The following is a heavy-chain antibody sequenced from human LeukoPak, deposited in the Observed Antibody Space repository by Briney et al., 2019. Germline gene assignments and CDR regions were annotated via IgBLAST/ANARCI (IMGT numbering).Heavy chain of an antibody. CDR2: IYYSGST. CDR3: ARDPQCSSGWYIGDY. V-gene: IGHV4-39*07. J-gene: IGHJ4*02. CDR1: GGSISSSSYY. D-gene: IGHD6-19*01. Sequence: PSETLSLTCTVSGGSISSSSYYWGWIRQPPGKGLEWIGSIYYSGSTYYNPSLKSRVTISVDTSKNQFSLKLSSVTAADTAVYYCARDPQCSSGWYIGDYWGQGTLVTVSS.